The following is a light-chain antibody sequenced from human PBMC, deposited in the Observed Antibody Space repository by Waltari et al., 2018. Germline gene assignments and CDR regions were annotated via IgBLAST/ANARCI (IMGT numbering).Light chain of an antibody. Sequence: YELTQPPSVSVSPGQTASLTCSGDNVEEKFVCWYQQKAGQSPVLVIHQDSRRPSGIPERFSGSSSGNTATLTVSGTQAMDEADYYCQAWDSSTDVVFGGGTRLTVL. V-gene: IGLV3-1*01. CDR2: QDS. CDR1: NVEEKF. CDR3: QAWDSSTDVV. J-gene: IGLJ2*01.